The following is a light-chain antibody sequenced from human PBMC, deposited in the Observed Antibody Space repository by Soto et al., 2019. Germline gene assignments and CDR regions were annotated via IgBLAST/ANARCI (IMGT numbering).Light chain of an antibody. CDR3: HQRQSWPRT. J-gene: IGKJ1*01. V-gene: IGKV3-11*01. CDR1: QYINTR. Sequence: EIVLTQSPATLSSFPGDRVTLSCRASQYINTRLAWYQHRPGQAPRLLIYQTSIRAAGIPARFSASGSGTDFTITISDVQPEDFALYNCHQRQSWPRTFGQGTKVDI. CDR2: QTS.